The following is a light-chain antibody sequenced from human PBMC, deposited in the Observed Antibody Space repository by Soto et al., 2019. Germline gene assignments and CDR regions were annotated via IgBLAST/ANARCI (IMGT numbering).Light chain of an antibody. Sequence: QSALTQPPSASGSPGQSVTISCTGTSSDVGAYDYVCWYQQHPGKAPKLMIYEVNKRPSGVPDRFSGSKSGNTASLTVSGLQAGDEADYYCSSYTSSSTPHVVFGGGTKLTVL. CDR3: SSYTSSSTPHVV. J-gene: IGLJ2*01. V-gene: IGLV2-8*01. CDR1: SSDVGAYDY. CDR2: EVN.